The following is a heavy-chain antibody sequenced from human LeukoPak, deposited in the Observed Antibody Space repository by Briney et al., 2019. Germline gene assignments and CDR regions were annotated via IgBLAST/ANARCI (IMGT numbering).Heavy chain of an antibody. V-gene: IGHV3-23*01. CDR1: GFTFSSYS. J-gene: IGHJ4*01. CDR3: AKDRWAWSQLNLFDY. CDR2: ISGSGGST. Sequence: PGGSLRLSCAASGFTFSSYSMNWVRQAPGKGLEWVSAISGSGGSTYYADSVKGRFTISRDNSKNTLYLQMNSLRAEDTAVYYCAKDRWAWSQLNLFDYWGQGTLVAVSS. D-gene: IGHD2-2*01.